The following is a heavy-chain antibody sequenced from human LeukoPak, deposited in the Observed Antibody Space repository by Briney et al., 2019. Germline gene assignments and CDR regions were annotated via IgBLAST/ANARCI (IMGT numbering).Heavy chain of an antibody. CDR3: TRDWPRSPGGFDS. CDR2: LSGSGSST. D-gene: IGHD3-10*01. V-gene: IGHV3-23*01. Sequence: GGSLRLSCEASGFVFRSYAMNWVRQAPGKGLEWVSSLSGSGSSTFYADSVEGRFTVSRDNSKNTMYLEMNSLRAEDTAFYYCTRDWPRSPGGFDSWGQGTLVTVSS. J-gene: IGHJ4*02. CDR1: GFVFRSYA.